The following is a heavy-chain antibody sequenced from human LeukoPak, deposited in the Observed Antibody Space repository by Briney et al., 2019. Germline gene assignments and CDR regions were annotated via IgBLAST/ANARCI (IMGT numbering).Heavy chain of an antibody. V-gene: IGHV3-23*01. D-gene: IGHD3-10*01. CDR1: GFTFKTYG. Sequence: GGSLRLSCAASGFTFKTYGMSWVRQAPGKGLEWVSAISGSGKNTYYADSVKGRFTISRDNSENTLYLQVDSLRAEDTAMYFCARDDRPGTGPYTRSYYCAFDIWGQGTMVTVSS. CDR2: ISGSGKNT. J-gene: IGHJ3*02. CDR3: ARDDRPGTGPYTRSYYCAFDI.